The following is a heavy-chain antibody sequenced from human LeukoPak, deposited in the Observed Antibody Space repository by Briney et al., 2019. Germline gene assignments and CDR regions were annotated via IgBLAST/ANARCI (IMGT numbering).Heavy chain of an antibody. J-gene: IGHJ4*02. CDR3: ARGDGSTTISTI. CDR1: GGSISSYY. CDR2: IYHSGST. Sequence: SETLSLTCTVSGGSISSYYWSWIRQPPGKGLEWIGYIYHSGSTYYNPSLKSRVTISVDRSKNQFSLKLTSVTAADTAVYYCARGDGSTTISTIWGQGTLVTVSS. V-gene: IGHV4-59*12. D-gene: IGHD2/OR15-2a*01.